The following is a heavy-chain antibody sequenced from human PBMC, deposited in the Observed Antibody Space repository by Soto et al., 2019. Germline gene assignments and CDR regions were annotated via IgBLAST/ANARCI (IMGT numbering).Heavy chain of an antibody. CDR3: ARSSSGPPPDVFDI. CDR1: GYTFTNYG. D-gene: IGHD6-19*01. J-gene: IGHJ3*02. CDR2: ISAYNDNT. Sequence: ASVKVSCKASGYTFTNYGISWVRQAPGQGLEWMGWISAYNDNTNYAQKLQGRVTMTTDTSTSTAYMELRSLRSDDTAVYYCARSSSGPPPDVFDIWGQGTMVTVSS. V-gene: IGHV1-18*01.